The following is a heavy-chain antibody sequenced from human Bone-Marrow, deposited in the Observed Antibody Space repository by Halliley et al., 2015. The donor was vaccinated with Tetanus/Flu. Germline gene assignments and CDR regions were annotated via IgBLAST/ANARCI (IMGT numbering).Heavy chain of an antibody. Sequence: VQLVQSGAEVRKPGESLNISCKGTGYSFSSYWIGWVRQMPGKGLEWVGIIYPGDSDTRYSPSLRGHVTISADKSISTAYLQWRPLKAAAPAIYYCARHTLAGAGYYYGPDVWGQGTTVTVSS. CDR3: ARHTLAGAGYYYGPDV. V-gene: IGHV5-51*01. CDR1: GYSFSSYW. CDR2: IYPGDSDT. D-gene: IGHD3-16*01. J-gene: IGHJ6*02.